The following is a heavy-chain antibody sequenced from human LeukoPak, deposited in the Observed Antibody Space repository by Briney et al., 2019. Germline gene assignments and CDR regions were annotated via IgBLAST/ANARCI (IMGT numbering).Heavy chain of an antibody. CDR2: IYSGGST. CDR1: GFTVSSNY. J-gene: IGHJ4*02. D-gene: IGHD1-26*01. V-gene: IGHV3-66*02. Sequence: PGGSLRLSCAASGFTVSSNYMSWVRQAPGKGLEWASVIYSGGSTYYADSVKGRFTISRDNSKNTLYFQMNSLRAEDTAVYYCARDSGSSVDYWGQGALVTVSS. CDR3: ARDSGSSVDY.